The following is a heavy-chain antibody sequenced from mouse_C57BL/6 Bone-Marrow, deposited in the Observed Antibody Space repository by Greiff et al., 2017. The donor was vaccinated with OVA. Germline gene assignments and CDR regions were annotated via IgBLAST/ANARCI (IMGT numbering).Heavy chain of an antibody. CDR3: ARHDLDY. CDR2: ISNGGGST. Sequence: EVKLMESGGGLVQPGGSLKLSCAASGFTFSDYYMYWVRQTPEKRLEWVAYISNGGGSTYYLDTVKGRFTISRDNAKNTLYLQMSRLKSEDTAMYYCARHDLDYWGQGTTLTVSS. J-gene: IGHJ2*01. CDR1: GFTFSDYY. V-gene: IGHV5-12*01.